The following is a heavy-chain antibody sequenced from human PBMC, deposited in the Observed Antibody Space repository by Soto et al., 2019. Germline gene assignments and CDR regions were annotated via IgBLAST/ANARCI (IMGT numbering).Heavy chain of an antibody. V-gene: IGHV3-15*01. D-gene: IGHD3-22*01. CDR1: GLTLSNAW. Sequence: HGGSTRLSCAACGLTLSNAWMSWVRQAPGKGLEWVGRIKSKTDGGTTDYAAPVKGRFTISRDDSKNTLYLQMNSLKTEDTAVYYCTTVVLSSSGYFHLTPYFDYWGQGTLVTVSS. J-gene: IGHJ4*02. CDR2: IKSKTDGGTT. CDR3: TTVVLSSSGYFHLTPYFDY.